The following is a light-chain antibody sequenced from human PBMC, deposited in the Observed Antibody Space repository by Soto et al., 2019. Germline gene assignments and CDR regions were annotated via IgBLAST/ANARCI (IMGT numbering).Light chain of an antibody. J-gene: IGLJ1*01. CDR2: GNN. CDR1: SSNIGAGYD. V-gene: IGLV1-40*01. CDR3: QSYDSSLSGFV. Sequence: QSVLTQSPSVSGAPGQRVTISCTGSSSNIGAGYDVHWYQQVPGTAPERLIYGNNNRPSGVPDRFSGSKSGTSASLAITGLQAEDEADYYCQSYDSSLSGFVFATGTKLTVL.